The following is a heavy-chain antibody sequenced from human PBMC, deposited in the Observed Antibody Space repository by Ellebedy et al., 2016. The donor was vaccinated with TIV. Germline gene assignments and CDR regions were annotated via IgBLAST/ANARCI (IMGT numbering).Heavy chain of an antibody. CDR1: GFTFNSYG. V-gene: IGHV3-30-3*01. J-gene: IGHJ4*02. Sequence: GESLKISCSTSGFTFNSYGIHWVRQAPGKGLEWVAFISYDGGSDPVADSVKGRFTISRDNSRNIVYLQMNSVRTEDTAVYYCASLGGRQRYSDWGQGTLVTVST. CDR3: ASLGGRQRYSD. CDR2: ISYDGGSD. D-gene: IGHD4-11*01.